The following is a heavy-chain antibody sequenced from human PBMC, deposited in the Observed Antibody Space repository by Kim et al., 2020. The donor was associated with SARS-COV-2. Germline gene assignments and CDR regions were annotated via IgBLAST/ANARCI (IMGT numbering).Heavy chain of an antibody. CDR1: GYTFTSYD. D-gene: IGHD2-2*01. CDR3: ARGAPIVVVPAATHYYYYGMDV. V-gene: IGHV1-8*01. CDR2: MNPNSGNT. Sequence: ASVKVSCKASGYTFTSYDINWVRQATGQGLEWMGWMNPNSGNTGYAQKFQGRVTMTRNTSISTAYMELSSLRSEDTAVYYCARGAPIVVVPAATHYYYYGMDVWGQGTTVTVSS. J-gene: IGHJ6*02.